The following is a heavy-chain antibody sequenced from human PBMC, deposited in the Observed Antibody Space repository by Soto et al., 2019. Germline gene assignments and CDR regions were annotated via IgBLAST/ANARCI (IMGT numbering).Heavy chain of an antibody. J-gene: IGHJ4*02. CDR2: IYYSGKT. D-gene: IGHD2-15*01. CDR1: GGSIVGRNAC. Sequence: SQTLCLTCTVSGGSIVGRNACWNWISQSPGKELEWIGNIYYSGKTNYNPSLKSRVTISVDTSKNQFSLKLSSVTAADTAVYYCARHAGSRIWDIVVVVAAPRLDYFDYWGQGTLVTVSS. CDR3: ARHAGSRIWDIVVVVAAPRLDYFDY. V-gene: IGHV4-39*01.